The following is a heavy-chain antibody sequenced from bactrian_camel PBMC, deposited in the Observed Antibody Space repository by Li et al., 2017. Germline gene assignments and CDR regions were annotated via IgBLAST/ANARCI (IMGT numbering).Heavy chain of an antibody. CDR2: IGSDGDA. CDR1: GHLDSRFC. D-gene: IGHD2*01. Sequence: HVQLVESGGGSVQAGGSLRLSCVASGHLDSRFCLGWFRQAPGKEREAVAAIGSDGDANYADSVQGRFTISQDNDKKKVFLQMNNLKPEDTAMFYCAAVRPPCRLTTSSTAYIALGQGTQVTVS. V-gene: IGHV3S53*01. J-gene: IGHJ6*01. CDR3: AAVRPPCRLTTSSTAYIA.